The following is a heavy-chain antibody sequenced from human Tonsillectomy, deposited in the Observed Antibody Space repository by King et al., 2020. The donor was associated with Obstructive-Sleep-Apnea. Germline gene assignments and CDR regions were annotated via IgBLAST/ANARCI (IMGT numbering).Heavy chain of an antibody. CDR3: ARDYGDYVRYYYYYGMDV. CDR1: GGSISSSSYY. V-gene: IGHV4-39*02. Sequence: LQLQESGPGLVKSSETLSLTCTVSGGSISSSSYYWGWIRQPPGKGLEWIGSIYYSGSTYYNPSLKSRVTISVDTSKNPFSLKLSSVTAADTAVYYCARDYGDYVRYYYYYGMDVWGQGTTVTVSS. D-gene: IGHD4-17*01. J-gene: IGHJ6*02. CDR2: IYYSGST.